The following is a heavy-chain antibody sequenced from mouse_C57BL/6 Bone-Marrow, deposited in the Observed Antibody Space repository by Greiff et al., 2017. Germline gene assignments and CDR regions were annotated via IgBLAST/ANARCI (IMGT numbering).Heavy chain of an antibody. CDR1: GYTFTSYW. J-gene: IGHJ2*01. CDR2: FDPSDSYT. V-gene: IGHV1-69*01. D-gene: IGHD1-1*01. Sequence: QVQLQQPGAELVMPGASVKLSCKASGYTFTSYWMHWVKQRPGQGLEWIGEFDPSDSYTNYNQKFKGKATLTVDKSSSTAYMQLSSLTSDDSAVXYCARWGSTFFGCFDYWGQGTTLTVSS. CDR3: ARWGSTFFGCFDY.